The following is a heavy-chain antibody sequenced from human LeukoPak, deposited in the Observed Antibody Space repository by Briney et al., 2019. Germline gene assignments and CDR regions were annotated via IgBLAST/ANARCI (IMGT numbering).Heavy chain of an antibody. CDR3: ARDLCSSTSCYVEYGGWFDP. CDR2: IYYSGST. V-gene: IGHV4-59*01. D-gene: IGHD2-2*01. Sequence: PSETLSLTCTVSGGSISSYYWSWIRQPPGKGLEWIGYIYYSGSTNYNPSLKSRVTISVDTSKNQFSLKLSSVTAADTAVYYCARDLCSSTSCYVEYGGWFDPWGQGTLVTVSS. CDR1: GGSISSYY. J-gene: IGHJ5*02.